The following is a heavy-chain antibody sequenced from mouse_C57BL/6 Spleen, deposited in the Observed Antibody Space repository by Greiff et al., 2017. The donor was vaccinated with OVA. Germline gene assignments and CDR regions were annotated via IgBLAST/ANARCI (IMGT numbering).Heavy chain of an antibody. V-gene: IGHV1-69*01. CDR1: GYTFTSYW. CDR3: ARHNGSSYFDY. J-gene: IGHJ2*01. CDR2: IDPSDSYT. Sequence: QVQLQQPGAELVMPGASVKLSCKASGYTFTSYWMHWVKQRPGQGLEWIGEIDPSDSYTNYNQKFKGKSTLTVDKSSSTAYMQLSSLTSEDSAVYYCARHNGSSYFDYWGQGTTLTVSS. D-gene: IGHD1-1*01.